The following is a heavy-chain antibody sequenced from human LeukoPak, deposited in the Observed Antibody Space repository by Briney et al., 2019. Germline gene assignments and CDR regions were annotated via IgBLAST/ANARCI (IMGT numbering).Heavy chain of an antibody. CDR2: MNPNSGNT. V-gene: IGHV1-8*01. D-gene: IGHD4-17*01. CDR3: ARVRAPQRCHPHLRPRNQWFDP. J-gene: IGHJ5*02. Sequence: ASVKVSCKASGYTFTSYDINWVRQATGQGLEWMGWMNPNSGNTGYAQKFQGRVTMTRNTSISTAYMELSSLRSEDTAVYYCARVRAPQRCHPHLRPRNQWFDPWGQGTLVTVSS. CDR1: GYTFTSYD.